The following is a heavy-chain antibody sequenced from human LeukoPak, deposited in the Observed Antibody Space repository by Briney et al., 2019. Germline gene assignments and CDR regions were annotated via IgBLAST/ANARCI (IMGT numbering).Heavy chain of an antibody. J-gene: IGHJ4*02. CDR2: IYYSGST. D-gene: IGHD3-16*01. Sequence: PSETLSLTCTVSGGSISSGDYYWSWIRQPPGKGLEWIGYIYYSGSTYYNPSLKSRVTISVDTSRNQFSLKLSSVTAADTAVYYCARDGGDYPFDYWGQGTLVTVSS. CDR3: ARDGGDYPFDY. CDR1: GGSISSGDYY. V-gene: IGHV4-30-4*01.